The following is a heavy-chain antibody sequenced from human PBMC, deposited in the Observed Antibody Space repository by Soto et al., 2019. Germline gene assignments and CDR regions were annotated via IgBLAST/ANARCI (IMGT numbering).Heavy chain of an antibody. J-gene: IGHJ6*02. CDR3: ATTKTRDPSYSSSWYGYYYGMDV. Sequence: GESLKISCKGSGYSFTSYWIGWVRQMPGKGLEWMGIIYPGDSDTRYSPSFQGQVTISADKSISTAYLQWSSLKASDTAMYYCATTKTRDPSYSSSWYGYYYGMDVWGQGTTVTVSS. CDR1: GYSFTSYW. V-gene: IGHV5-51*01. CDR2: IYPGDSDT. D-gene: IGHD6-13*01.